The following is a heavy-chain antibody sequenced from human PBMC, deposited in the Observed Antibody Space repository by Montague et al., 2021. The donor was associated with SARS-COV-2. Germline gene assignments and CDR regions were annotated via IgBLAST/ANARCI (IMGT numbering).Heavy chain of an antibody. CDR2: IYWDDDK. CDR3: AHRPSIAAAGTFRFDP. D-gene: IGHD6-13*01. J-gene: IGHJ5*02. V-gene: IGHV2-5*02. CDR1: GFSLSTSGVG. Sequence: PALVIPTQTLTLTCTFSGFSLSTSGVGVGWIRQPPGKALEWLALIYWDDDKRYSPSLKSRLTITKDTSKNQVVLTMTNMDPVDTATHYCAHRPSIAAAGTFRFDPWGQGTLVTVSS.